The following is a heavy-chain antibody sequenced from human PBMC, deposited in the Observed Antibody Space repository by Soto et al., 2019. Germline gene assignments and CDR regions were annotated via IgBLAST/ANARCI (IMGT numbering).Heavy chain of an antibody. CDR3: ARESAMGYHFDY. D-gene: IGHD2-2*01. J-gene: IGHJ4*02. CDR1: GYTFTSYG. CDR2: ISAYNGNT. Sequence: VASVKVSCKASGYTFTSYGISWVRQAPGQGLEWMGWISAYNGNTNYAQKLQGRVTMTTDTSTSTAYMELRSLRSDDTAVYYRARESAMGYHFDYWGQGTLVTVSS. V-gene: IGHV1-18*01.